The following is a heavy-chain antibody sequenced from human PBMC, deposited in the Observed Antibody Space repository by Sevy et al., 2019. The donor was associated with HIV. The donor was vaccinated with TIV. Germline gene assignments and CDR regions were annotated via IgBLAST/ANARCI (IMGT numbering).Heavy chain of an antibody. D-gene: IGHD3-10*01. J-gene: IGHJ6*02. CDR3: ARGTFMTMVGGVIISSSEDYYYYGMDV. CDR2: ISYDGSNK. V-gene: IGHV3-30-3*01. CDR1: GFTFSSYA. Sequence: GESLKISCAASGFTFSSYAMHWVRQAPGKGLEWVAVISYDGSNKYYADSVKGRFTISRDNSKNTLYLQMNSLRAEDTAVYYCARGTFMTMVGGVIISSSEDYYYYGMDVWGQGTTVTVSS.